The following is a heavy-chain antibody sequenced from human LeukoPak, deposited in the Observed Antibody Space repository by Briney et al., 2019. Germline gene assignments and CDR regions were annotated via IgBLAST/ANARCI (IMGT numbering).Heavy chain of an antibody. D-gene: IGHD7-27*01. CDR2: INPSGGST. CDR3: ATELGMRKDFDY. Sequence: ASVKVSCKASGYTFTSYYMHWVRQAPRQGLEWMGIINPSGGSTSYAQKFQGRVTMTRDTSTSTVYMELSSLRSEDTAVYYCATELGMRKDFDYWGQGTLVTVSS. CDR1: GYTFTSYY. V-gene: IGHV1-46*01. J-gene: IGHJ4*02.